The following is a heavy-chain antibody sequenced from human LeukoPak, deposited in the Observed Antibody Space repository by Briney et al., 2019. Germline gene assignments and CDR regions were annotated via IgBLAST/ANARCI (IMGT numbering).Heavy chain of an antibody. J-gene: IGHJ5*02. CDR3: ARGQGKMRVSNWFDP. D-gene: IGHD6-13*01. Sequence: SETLSLTCAVYGGSFSGYYWSWIRQPPGKGLEWIGEINHSGSTNYNPSLKSRVTISVDTSKNQFSLKLSSVTAADTAVYYCARGQGKMRVSNWFDPWGQGTLVTVSS. CDR1: GGSFSGYY. CDR2: INHSGST. V-gene: IGHV4-34*01.